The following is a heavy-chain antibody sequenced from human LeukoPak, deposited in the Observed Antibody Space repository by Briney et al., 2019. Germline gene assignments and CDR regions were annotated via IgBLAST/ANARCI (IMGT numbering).Heavy chain of an antibody. CDR3: ARDPSYYDSSGRYYYYMDV. CDR2: ISSSSSYI. Sequence: GGSLRLPCAASGFTFSSYSMNWVRQAPGKGLEWVSSISSSSSYIYYADSVKGRFTISRDNAKNSLYLQMNSLRAEDTAVYYCARDPSYYDSSGRYYYYMDVWGKGTTVTVSS. D-gene: IGHD3-22*01. J-gene: IGHJ6*03. CDR1: GFTFSSYS. V-gene: IGHV3-21*01.